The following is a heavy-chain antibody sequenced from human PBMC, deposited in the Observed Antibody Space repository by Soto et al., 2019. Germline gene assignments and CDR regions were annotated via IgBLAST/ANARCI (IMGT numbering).Heavy chain of an antibody. CDR3: AKGRSMITVINFFDC. D-gene: IGHD3-22*01. CDR2: ISWNGGNI. CDR1: GFTFYDYS. J-gene: IGHJ4*02. Sequence: PGGSLRLSCAASGFTFYDYSMHWVRQFLVKGLEWVSGISWNGGNIVYADSVKGRFTISRDNAKNCLYLQMNSLRPEDTALYYCAKGRSMITVINFFDCWGQGTLVTVSS. V-gene: IGHV3-9*01.